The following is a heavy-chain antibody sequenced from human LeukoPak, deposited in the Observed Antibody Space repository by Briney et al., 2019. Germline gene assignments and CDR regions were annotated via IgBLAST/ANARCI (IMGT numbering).Heavy chain of an antibody. Sequence: SETLSLTCTVSGGSISSYYWSWIRQPAGKGLEWIGRIYTSGSTNYNPSLKSRVTMSVDTSKNQFSLKLRSVTAADTAVYYCARAAGRGSTSGLDFDYWGQGTLVTVSS. V-gene: IGHV4-4*07. D-gene: IGHD2-2*01. CDR2: IYTSGST. CDR3: ARAAGRGSTSGLDFDY. J-gene: IGHJ4*02. CDR1: GGSISSYY.